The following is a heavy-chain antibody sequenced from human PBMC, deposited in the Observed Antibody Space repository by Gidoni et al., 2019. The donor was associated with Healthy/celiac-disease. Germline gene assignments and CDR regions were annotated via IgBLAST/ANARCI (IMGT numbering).Heavy chain of an antibody. CDR1: GYTFTGYY. V-gene: IGHV1-2*06. D-gene: IGHD3-16*01. CDR2: INPNSGGT. CDR3: ARGDYDYIWGSPCDI. J-gene: IGHJ3*02. Sequence: QVQLVQSGAEVKKPGASVKVSCKASGYTFTGYYMHWVRQAPGQGLEWMGRINPNSGGTNYAQKFQGRVTMTRDTSISTAYMELSRLRSDDTAVYYCARGDYDYIWGSPCDIWGQGTMVTVSS.